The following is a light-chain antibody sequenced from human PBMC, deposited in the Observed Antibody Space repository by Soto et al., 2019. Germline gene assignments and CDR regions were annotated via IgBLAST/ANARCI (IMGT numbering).Light chain of an antibody. V-gene: IGKV3-20*01. J-gene: IGKJ1*01. CDR3: QQDGSSPPWT. CDR1: QSVSSSF. CDR2: GAS. Sequence: EIVLTQSPGTLSLSPGERATLSCRASQSVSSSFLAWYQQKPGQAPRLLIYGASSRATGIPDRFSGNGSGTDFTLTNSRPEVAFLAVYYCQQDGSSPPWTCGKRIKVEIK.